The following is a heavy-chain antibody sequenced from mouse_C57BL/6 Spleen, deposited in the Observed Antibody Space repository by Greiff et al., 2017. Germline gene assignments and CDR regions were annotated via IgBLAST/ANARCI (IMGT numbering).Heavy chain of an antibody. CDR3: ARQVTYYAMDY. D-gene: IGHD2-2*01. V-gene: IGHV5-6*01. J-gene: IGHJ4*01. CDR2: ISSGGSYT. Sequence: EVKLMESGGDLVKPGGSLKLSCAASGFTFSSYGMSWVRQTPDKRLEWVATISSGGSYTYYPDSVKGRFTISRDNAKNTLYLQMSSLKSEDTAMYYCARQVTYYAMDYWGQGTSVTVSS. CDR1: GFTFSSYG.